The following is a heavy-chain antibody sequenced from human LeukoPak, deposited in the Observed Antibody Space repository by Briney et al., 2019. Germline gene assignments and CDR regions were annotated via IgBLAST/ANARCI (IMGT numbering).Heavy chain of an antibody. CDR2: VGGDGLT. Sequence: GGSLRLSCVASGFTFSGTAMNWVRQTPGTRLEWVSGVGGDGLTHYADSVQGRFTTSRDDSRNTLYLQMHGLRVDDTAVYYCAKDIFRWTFDYWGRGILVTVSS. J-gene: IGHJ4*02. CDR3: AKDIFRWTFDY. V-gene: IGHV3-23*01. D-gene: IGHD2-21*01. CDR1: GFTFSGTA.